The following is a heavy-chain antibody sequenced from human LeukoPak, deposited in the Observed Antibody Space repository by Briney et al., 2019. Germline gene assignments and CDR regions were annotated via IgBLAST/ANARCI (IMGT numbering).Heavy chain of an antibody. J-gene: IGHJ3*02. V-gene: IGHV4-30-4*08. Sequence: SQTLSLTCTVSGGSISSGDYYWSWIRQPPGKGLEWIGYIYYSGITYYNPSLKSRVTISVDTSKNQFSLKLSSVTAADTAVYYCARDGFSDAFDIWGQGTMVTVSS. CDR1: GGSISSGDYY. CDR3: ARDGFSDAFDI. CDR2: IYYSGIT.